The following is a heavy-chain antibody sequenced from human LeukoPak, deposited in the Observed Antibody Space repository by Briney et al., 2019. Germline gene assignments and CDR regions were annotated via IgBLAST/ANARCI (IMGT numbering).Heavy chain of an antibody. CDR1: GGSISSSSYY. V-gene: IGHV4-39*01. Sequence: SETLSLTCTASGGSISSSSYYWGWIRQPPGKGLEWIGSIYYSGSTYYNPSLKSRVTISVDTSKNQFSLKLSSVTAADTAVYYCARTEPLDYWGQGTLVTVSS. J-gene: IGHJ4*02. CDR3: ARTEPLDY. CDR2: IYYSGST.